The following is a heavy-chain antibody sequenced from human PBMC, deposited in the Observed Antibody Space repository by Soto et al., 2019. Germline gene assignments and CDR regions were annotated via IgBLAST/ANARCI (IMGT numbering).Heavy chain of an antibody. CDR1: GFTFSSYG. CDR2: ISYDGSNK. V-gene: IGHV3-30*03. D-gene: IGHD5-18*01. CDR3: ATNPRGVDTDVVTDY. J-gene: IGHJ4*02. Sequence: QVQLVESGGGVVQPGRSLRLSCAASGFTFSSYGMHWVRQAPGKGLEWVAVISYDGSNKYYADSVKGRFTISRDNSKNTLYLQMNSLRAEDTAVYYCATNPRGVDTDVVTDYWGQGTLVTVSS.